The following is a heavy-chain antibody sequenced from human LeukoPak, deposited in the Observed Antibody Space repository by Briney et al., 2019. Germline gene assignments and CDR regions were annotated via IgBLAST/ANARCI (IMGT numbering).Heavy chain of an antibody. Sequence: PSETLSLTCTVSGGSISSYYWSWVRQPPGKGLEWIGFVYYTGSTNYSPSLKSRVTISVDTSKNQFSLKLSSVTAADTAVYYCARHYGAFDYWGQGTLVTVSS. CDR1: GGSISSYY. CDR2: VYYTGST. J-gene: IGHJ4*02. V-gene: IGHV4-59*08. CDR3: ARHYGAFDY. D-gene: IGHD4-17*01.